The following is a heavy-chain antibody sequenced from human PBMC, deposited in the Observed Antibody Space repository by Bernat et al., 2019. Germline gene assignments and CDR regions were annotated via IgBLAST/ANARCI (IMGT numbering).Heavy chain of an antibody. CDR3: ASGRYSAFDI. J-gene: IGHJ3*02. D-gene: IGHD3-9*01. V-gene: IGHV6-1*01. CDR2: TYYRSKWYN. CDR1: GDTVSRSGSA. Sequence: QVQLQQSGPGLVKPSPTLSLTCAISGDTVSRSGSAWNWIRQSPSRGLEWLGRTYYRSKWYNDYVGSVKSRIIINPDTSRNQFSLQLNSVTPEDTAVYYCASGRYSAFDIWGQGTMVTVSS.